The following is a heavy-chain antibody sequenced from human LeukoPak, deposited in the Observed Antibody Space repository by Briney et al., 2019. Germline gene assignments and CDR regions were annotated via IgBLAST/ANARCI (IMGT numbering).Heavy chain of an antibody. Sequence: GSLRLSCAASGFTFSSYDMTWVRQAPGKGLEWIGYIYYSGSTNYNPSLKSRVTISVDTSKNQFSLKLSSVTAADTAVYYCARTDDYGDSHFDYWGQGTLVTVSS. D-gene: IGHD4-17*01. CDR3: ARTDDYGDSHFDY. J-gene: IGHJ4*02. V-gene: IGHV4-59*01. CDR1: GFTFSSYD. CDR2: IYYSGST.